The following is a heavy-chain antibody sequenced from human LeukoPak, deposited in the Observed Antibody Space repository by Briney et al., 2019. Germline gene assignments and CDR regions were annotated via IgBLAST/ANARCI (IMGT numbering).Heavy chain of an antibody. Sequence: GGSLRLSCAASGFTFSSYAMHWVRQAPGKGLEWVAVISYDGSNKYYADSVKGRFTISRDNSKNTLYLQMNSLRAEDTAVYYCARDLKDGYPDYWGQGTLVTVSS. D-gene: IGHD5-24*01. CDR1: GFTFSSYA. J-gene: IGHJ4*02. CDR2: ISYDGSNK. CDR3: ARDLKDGYPDY. V-gene: IGHV3-30-3*01.